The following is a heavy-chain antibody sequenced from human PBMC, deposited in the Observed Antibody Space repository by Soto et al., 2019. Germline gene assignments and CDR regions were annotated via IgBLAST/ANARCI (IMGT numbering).Heavy chain of an antibody. D-gene: IGHD3-22*01. V-gene: IGHV4-30-2*01. Sequence: QLQLQESGSGLVKPSQTLSLTCAVSGGSISSGGYSWNWIRQPPGKGLEWIGYIYQSGSTYFHPSLQRRVTIAVDSSKNQCSLNLTSVPAAYTAVYYCSRADRSLSPFDYWGQGTLVTVSS. CDR1: GGSISSGGYS. CDR2: IYQSGST. J-gene: IGHJ4*02. CDR3: SRADRSLSPFDY.